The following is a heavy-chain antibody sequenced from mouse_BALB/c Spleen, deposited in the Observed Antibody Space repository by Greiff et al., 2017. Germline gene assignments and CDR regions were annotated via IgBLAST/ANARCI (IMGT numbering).Heavy chain of an antibody. CDR3: ARDGTTDAMDY. J-gene: IGHJ4*01. CDR2: ISSGGSYT. D-gene: IGHD1-1*01. Sequence: VQLKESGGDLVKPGGSLKLSCAASGFTFSSYGMSWVRQTPDKRLEWVATISSGGSYTYYPDSVKGRFTISRDNAKNTLYLQMSSLKSEDTAMYYCARDGTTDAMDYWGQGTSVTVSS. CDR1: GFTFSSYG. V-gene: IGHV5-6*01.